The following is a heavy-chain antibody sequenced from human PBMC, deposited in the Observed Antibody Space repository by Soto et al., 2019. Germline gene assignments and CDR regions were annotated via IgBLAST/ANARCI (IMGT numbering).Heavy chain of an antibody. CDR1: GSTFPTHN. D-gene: IGHD5-12*01. J-gene: IGHJ4*03. V-gene: IGHV1-8*01. Sequence: DPEKVSCKASGSTFPTHNINWVRQAPGQGLEWMGWMNPNSGTTGYAQKFQDRITLTRDTSKTTAYMELSSLTFDDTAVYFSVRYRGPAAYWGPGTQGTVST. CDR2: MNPNSGTT. CDR3: VRYRGPAAY.